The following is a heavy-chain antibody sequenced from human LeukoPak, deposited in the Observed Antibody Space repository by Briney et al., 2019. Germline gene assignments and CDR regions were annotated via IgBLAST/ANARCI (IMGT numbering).Heavy chain of an antibody. Sequence: GGSLRLSCAASGFTSSSYALNWVRQAPGKGLEWVATVSGSGDRMYHTDSVKGRFTISRDNSKNTIYLQMNSLRAEDTALYYCAKAAAAPGFDFWGQGTLATVSS. J-gene: IGHJ4*02. CDR2: VSGSGDRM. D-gene: IGHD6-13*01. CDR1: GFTSSSYA. V-gene: IGHV3-23*01. CDR3: AKAAAAPGFDF.